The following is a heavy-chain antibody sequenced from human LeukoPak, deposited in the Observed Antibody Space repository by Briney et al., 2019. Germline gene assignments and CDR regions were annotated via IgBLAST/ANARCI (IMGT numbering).Heavy chain of an antibody. V-gene: IGHV3-30*02. Sequence: GGSLRLSCAASGFTFSSYGMHWVRQVPGKGLEWVAFIRFDGSNKYYVDSVKGRFTISRDDSKNTLYLQMNSLRAEDAAVYYCAKDQVDSSSWLFDYWGQGTLVTVSS. D-gene: IGHD6-13*01. CDR3: AKDQVDSSSWLFDY. CDR2: IRFDGSNK. J-gene: IGHJ4*02. CDR1: GFTFSSYG.